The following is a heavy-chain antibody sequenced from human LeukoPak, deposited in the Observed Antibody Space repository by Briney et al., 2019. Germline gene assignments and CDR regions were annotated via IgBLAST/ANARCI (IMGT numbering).Heavy chain of an antibody. V-gene: IGHV3-33*01. CDR2: IWYDGSNK. J-gene: IGHJ4*02. CDR3: ARDGLIAAAGREWNYFDY. D-gene: IGHD6-13*01. CDR1: GFTFSSYG. Sequence: GGSLRLSCAASGFTFSSYGMHWVRQAPGKGLEWVAVIWYDGSNKYYADSVKGRFTISRDNSKNTLYLQMNSLRAEDTAVYYCARDGLIAAAGREWNYFDYWGQGTLVTVSS.